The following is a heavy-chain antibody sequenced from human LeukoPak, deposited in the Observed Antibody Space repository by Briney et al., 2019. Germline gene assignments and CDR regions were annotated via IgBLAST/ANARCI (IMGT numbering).Heavy chain of an antibody. CDR2: ISGSGGST. CDR3: AKVREVDIVVVVAARYYYFDY. J-gene: IGHJ4*02. Sequence: GGSLRLSCAASGFTSSSFAMSWVRQAPGKGLEWVSAISGSGGSTYYADSVKGRFTIYRDNSQNTLYLQMNSLRAEDTAVYYCAKVREVDIVVVVAARYYYFDYWGQGTLVTVSS. D-gene: IGHD2-15*01. V-gene: IGHV3-23*01. CDR1: GFTSSSFA.